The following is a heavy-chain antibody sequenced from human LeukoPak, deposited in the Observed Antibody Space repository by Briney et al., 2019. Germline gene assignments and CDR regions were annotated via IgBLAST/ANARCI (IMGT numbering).Heavy chain of an antibody. D-gene: IGHD6-19*01. Sequence: ASVKVSCKASGYTFTSYAMHWVRQAPGQRFEWMGWINAGNGNTKYSQKFQGRVTITRDTSASTAYMELSSLRSEDTAVYYCARVSSQQWLVPQVYFDYWGQGTLVTVSS. CDR3: ARVSSQQWLVPQVYFDY. V-gene: IGHV1-3*01. CDR2: INAGNGNT. CDR1: GYTFTSYA. J-gene: IGHJ4*02.